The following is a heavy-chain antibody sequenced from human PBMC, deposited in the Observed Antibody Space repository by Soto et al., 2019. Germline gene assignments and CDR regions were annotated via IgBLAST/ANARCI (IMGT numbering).Heavy chain of an antibody. D-gene: IGHD3-10*01. Sequence: ESLKVSCKGPGHLFNNHWIGWVRQTPGKGLEWMGLIFTRDSETKTSPSFQGHVSFSVDNSINTVYLQWTSLKTTDTGIYFCARGYFDSGHGYDLWGQGTLVTVSS. J-gene: IGHJ5*02. V-gene: IGHV5-51*01. CDR1: GHLFNNHW. CDR3: ARGYFDSGHGYDL. CDR2: IFTRDSET.